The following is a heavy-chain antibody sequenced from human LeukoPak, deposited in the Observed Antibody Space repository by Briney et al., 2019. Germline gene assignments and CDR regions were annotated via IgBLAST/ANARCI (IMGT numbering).Heavy chain of an antibody. D-gene: IGHD2-15*01. J-gene: IGHJ4*02. CDR1: GFIFNNYG. V-gene: IGHV3-64*01. Sequence: GGSLRLSCAATGFIFNNYGMHWVRQAPGKGLEFVSAITCNGGSTYYANSVKGRFTISRDNSKNTLYLQMNSLRAEDTAVYYCAKEYCSGGSCHKGFDYWGQETLVTVSS. CDR3: AKEYCSGGSCHKGFDY. CDR2: ITCNGGST.